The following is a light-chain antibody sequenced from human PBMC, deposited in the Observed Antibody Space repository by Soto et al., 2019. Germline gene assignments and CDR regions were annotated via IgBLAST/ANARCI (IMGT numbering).Light chain of an antibody. CDR2: AAS. Sequence: EIVMTQSPGTLSLSPGDRATLSCRASQSVSSNLAWYQQKPGQAPRLLIYAASTRATGIPARFSGSGSGTDFILTITSLQTEDFAVYYCQQYYHWPRTFGQGTKVDI. CDR3: QQYYHWPRT. CDR1: QSVSSN. J-gene: IGKJ1*01. V-gene: IGKV3-15*01.